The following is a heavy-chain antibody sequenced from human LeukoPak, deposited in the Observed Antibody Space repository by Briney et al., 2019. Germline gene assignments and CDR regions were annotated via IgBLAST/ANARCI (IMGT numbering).Heavy chain of an antibody. D-gene: IGHD2-15*01. CDR1: GFTFSRYN. J-gene: IGHJ4*02. CDR2: ISSSSMYI. Sequence: GGSLRLSCAVSGFTFSRYNMNWVRQAPGKGREWVSFISSSSMYIFYADSVEGRFTIFRDNAKNSLFLQMDSLRAEDTAMYYCARVDCSESNCYLDYWGQGTLVTVSS. CDR3: ARVDCSESNCYLDY. V-gene: IGHV3-21*01.